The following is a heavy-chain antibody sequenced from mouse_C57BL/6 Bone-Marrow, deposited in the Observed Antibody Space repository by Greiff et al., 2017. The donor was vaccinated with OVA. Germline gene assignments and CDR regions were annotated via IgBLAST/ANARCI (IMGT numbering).Heavy chain of an antibody. CDR2: IYPGNGDT. J-gene: IGHJ1*03. D-gene: IGHD1-1*01. Sequence: QVQLQQSGAELVRPGASVKMSCKASGYTFTSYNMHWVKQTPRQGLEWIGAIYPGNGDTSYNQKFKGKATLTVDKSSSTAYMQLSSLTSEDSAVYFCATHYYGSSNWYFDVWGTGTTVTVSS. CDR1: GYTFTSYN. V-gene: IGHV1-12*01. CDR3: ATHYYGSSNWYFDV.